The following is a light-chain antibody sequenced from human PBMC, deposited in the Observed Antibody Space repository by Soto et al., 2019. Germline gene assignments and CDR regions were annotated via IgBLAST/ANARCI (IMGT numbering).Light chain of an antibody. Sequence: QSVLTQPASVSGSPGQSITISCTGTSSDVGGYNYVSWYQQHPGKAPKLMIFEVSKRPSGVSNRFSGSKSGTSASLAISGLRSEDEADYYCAAWDDSLSAWVFGGGTKLTVL. J-gene: IGLJ3*02. CDR3: AAWDDSLSAWV. CDR1: SSDVGGYNY. CDR2: EVS. V-gene: IGLV2-14*01.